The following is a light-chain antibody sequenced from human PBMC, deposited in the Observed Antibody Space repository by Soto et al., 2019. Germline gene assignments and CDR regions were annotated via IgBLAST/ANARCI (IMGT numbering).Light chain of an antibody. CDR3: QQGDKFPLT. Sequence: AIQMTQSPSSLSASVGDRVTITCRASQAIRNDLGWYQQKPGKAPNLLIFGASNLQAGVPVRFSASGSGTNFTLTISNLQPEDFATYFCQQGDKFPLTFGPGTKVDLK. J-gene: IGKJ3*01. CDR1: QAIRND. V-gene: IGKV1-6*01. CDR2: GAS.